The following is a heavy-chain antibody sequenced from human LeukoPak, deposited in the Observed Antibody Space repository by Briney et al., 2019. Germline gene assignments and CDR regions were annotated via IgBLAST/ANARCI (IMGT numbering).Heavy chain of an antibody. V-gene: IGHV1-69*04. CDR3: ARDPRGSGSDY. D-gene: IGHD2-15*01. CDR1: GGTFSSYT. CDR2: IISILGIA. J-gene: IGHJ4*02. Sequence: GSSVTVSCKASGGTFSSYTISWVRQAPGQGLEWMGRIISILGIANNAQKFQGRVTITEDKSTSTAYMELSSLRSEDTAVYYCARDPRGSGSDYWGQGTLVTVSS.